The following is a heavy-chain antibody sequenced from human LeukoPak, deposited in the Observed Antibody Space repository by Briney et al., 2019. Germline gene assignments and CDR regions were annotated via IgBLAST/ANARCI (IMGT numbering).Heavy chain of an antibody. CDR1: GGTFSSYA. J-gene: IGHJ4*02. D-gene: IGHD3-22*01. V-gene: IGHV1-69*05. Sequence: SVKVSCKASGGTFSSYAISWVRQAPGQGLEWMGGIIPIFGTANYAQKFQGRVTITTDESTSTAYMELSSLSSEDTAVYYCATGGYSSGYIPPILILDYWGQGTLVTVSS. CDR3: ATGGYSSGYIPPILILDY. CDR2: IIPIFGTA.